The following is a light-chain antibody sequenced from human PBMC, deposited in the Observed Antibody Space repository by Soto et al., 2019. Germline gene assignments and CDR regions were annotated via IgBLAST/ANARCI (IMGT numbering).Light chain of an antibody. V-gene: IGLV2-8*01. CDR3: GSYAGSKGVV. Sequence: QSALTQPPSASGSPGQSVTISCTGTSSDVGGYNYVSWYQQHPGKAPKLLIHDVSKRPSGVPDHFSGSKSGNAASLTVSGLQAEDEADYYCGSYAGSKGVVFGGGTKLTVL. CDR2: DVS. J-gene: IGLJ2*01. CDR1: SSDVGGYNY.